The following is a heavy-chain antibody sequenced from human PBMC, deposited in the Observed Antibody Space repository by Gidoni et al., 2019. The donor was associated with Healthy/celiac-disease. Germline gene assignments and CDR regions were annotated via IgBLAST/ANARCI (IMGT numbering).Heavy chain of an antibody. CDR1: GYSFTSYW. CDR3: ARRGYCSGGSCYSEFAFDI. J-gene: IGHJ3*02. Sequence: EVQLVQSGAEVKKPGESLKISCKGSGYSFTSYWIGWVRQMPGNGLEWMGIIYPGDSDTRYSPSFQGQVTISADKSISTAYLQWSSLKASDTAMYYCARRGYCSGGSCYSEFAFDIWGQGTMVTVSS. CDR2: IYPGDSDT. V-gene: IGHV5-51*01. D-gene: IGHD2-15*01.